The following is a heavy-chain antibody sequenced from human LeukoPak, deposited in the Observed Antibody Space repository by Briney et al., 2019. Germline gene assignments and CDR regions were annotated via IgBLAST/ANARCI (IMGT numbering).Heavy chain of an antibody. CDR2: INPNSGGT. Sequence: ASVKVSCKASGYTFVDYYMHWVRQAAGQGLEWVGWINPNSGGTNYAQKFQGRVTMTRDTSISTAYMELSGLGSDDTAVYYCATGTVILIDYWGQGTLVTVSS. CDR1: GYTFVDYY. V-gene: IGHV1-2*02. CDR3: ATGTVILIDY. D-gene: IGHD4-11*01. J-gene: IGHJ4*02.